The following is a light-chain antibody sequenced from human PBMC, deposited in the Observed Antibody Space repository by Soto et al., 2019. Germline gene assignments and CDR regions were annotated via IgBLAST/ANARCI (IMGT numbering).Light chain of an antibody. CDR3: AAWYDSLNGLV. Sequence: QAVVTQPRSASGTPGQRVTISCSGSSSNIGSNTVNWYQQLPGTAPKLLISNNNQRPSGVPDRFSGSKSGTTASLAISGLQSEDEATDYCAAWYDSLNGLVFGGGTKVTVL. J-gene: IGLJ3*02. V-gene: IGLV1-44*01. CDR2: NNN. CDR1: SSNIGSNT.